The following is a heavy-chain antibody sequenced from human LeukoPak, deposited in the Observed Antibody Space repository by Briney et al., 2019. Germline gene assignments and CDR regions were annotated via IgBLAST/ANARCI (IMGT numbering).Heavy chain of an antibody. CDR3: ARVYCSSTTCYAGFDY. V-gene: IGHV3-30-3*01. J-gene: IGHJ4*02. CDR1: RFTFSSYA. CDR2: ISYDGSNK. D-gene: IGHD2-2*01. Sequence: GGSLRLSCAVSRFTFSSYAMHWVRQTPGKGLEWVAVISYDGSNKYYADSVKGRFTISRDNSKNTQYLQMNSLRPEDTAVYYCARVYCSSTTCYAGFDYWGQGTLVTVSS.